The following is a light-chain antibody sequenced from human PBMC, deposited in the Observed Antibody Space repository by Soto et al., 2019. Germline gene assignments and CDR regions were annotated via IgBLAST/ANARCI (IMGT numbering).Light chain of an antibody. CDR1: QSVSVW. V-gene: IGKV1-5*01. CDR2: DAS. J-gene: IGKJ2*01. Sequence: THAPTNLSASVGDRVTITCRASQSVSVWLSWYQQKPGKAPKLLISDASTLQRGVPSRFSDSGSGTDFSLIISNLQSDLFLINCRPQCITHSPYT. CDR3: PQCITHSPYT.